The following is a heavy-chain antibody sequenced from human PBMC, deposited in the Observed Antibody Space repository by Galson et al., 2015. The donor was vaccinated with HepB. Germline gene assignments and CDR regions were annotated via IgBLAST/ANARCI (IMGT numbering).Heavy chain of an antibody. J-gene: IGHJ4*02. CDR2: MNPNSGNT. V-gene: IGHV1-8*01. CDR1: GYTLTSYD. Sequence: SVKVSCKASGYTLTSYDINWVRQATGRGLEWMGWMNPNSGNTGYAQKFQGRVTMTRNTSISTAYMELSSLRSEDTAVYYCARGQRAVAGTPPGYWGQGTLVTVSS. D-gene: IGHD6-19*01. CDR3: ARGQRAVAGTPPGY.